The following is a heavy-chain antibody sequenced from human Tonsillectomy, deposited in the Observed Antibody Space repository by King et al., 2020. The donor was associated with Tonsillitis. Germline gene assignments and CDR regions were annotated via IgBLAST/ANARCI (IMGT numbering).Heavy chain of an antibody. CDR2: ISAYNGNT. CDR3: AREVLELRYFAWPPGSGGFDI. Sequence: QLVQSGAEVKKPGASVKVSCKASGYTFTSYGISWVRQAPGQGLEWMGWISAYNGNTNYAQKLQGRVTMTTDTSTSTAYMELRSLRSDDTAVYYCAREVLELRYFAWPPGSGGFDIWGQGTMVTVSS. D-gene: IGHD3-9*01. J-gene: IGHJ3*02. CDR1: GYTFTSYG. V-gene: IGHV1-18*01.